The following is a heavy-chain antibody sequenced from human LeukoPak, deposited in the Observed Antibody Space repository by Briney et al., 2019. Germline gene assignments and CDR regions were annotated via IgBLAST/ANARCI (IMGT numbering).Heavy chain of an antibody. CDR3: AREADGYNDY. D-gene: IGHD5-24*01. CDR1: GGSFSGYY. J-gene: IGHJ4*02. CDR2: IYTSGST. Sequence: SETLSLTCAVYGGSFSGYYWSWIRQPPGKGLEWIGRIYTSGSTNYNPSLKSRLTMSVDTSKNQCSLKLSSVTAADTAVYYCAREADGYNDYWGQGTLVTVSS. V-gene: IGHV4-59*10.